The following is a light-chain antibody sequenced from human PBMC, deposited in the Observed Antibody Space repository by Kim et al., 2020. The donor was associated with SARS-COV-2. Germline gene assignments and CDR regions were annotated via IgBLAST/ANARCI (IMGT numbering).Light chain of an antibody. Sequence: DIQLTQSPSSVSASVGDRVTITCRASQGINSWLAWYQQKPGKAPKLLISAASNLESGVPSRFSGSGSGTDFTLTISVLQPEDFATYYCQQGNSIPITFGQGTRLEIK. CDR1: QGINSW. J-gene: IGKJ5*01. CDR2: AAS. CDR3: QQGNSIPIT. V-gene: IGKV1-12*01.